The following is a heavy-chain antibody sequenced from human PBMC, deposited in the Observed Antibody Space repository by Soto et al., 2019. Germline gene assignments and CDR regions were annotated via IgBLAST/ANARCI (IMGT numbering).Heavy chain of an antibody. D-gene: IGHD6-6*01. Sequence: SETLSLTCSVSSDSMNSGGYYWSWIRQHPGKGLEWIGYIYSNGDTYYNPSLKSRVNISIDTSKKQFSLNLTSVTAADTAVYYCARRGGSSSGYYYYAMDVWGQGTTVTSP. CDR2: IYSNGDT. CDR1: SDSMNSGGYY. CDR3: ARRGGSSSGYYYYAMDV. V-gene: IGHV4-31*03. J-gene: IGHJ6*02.